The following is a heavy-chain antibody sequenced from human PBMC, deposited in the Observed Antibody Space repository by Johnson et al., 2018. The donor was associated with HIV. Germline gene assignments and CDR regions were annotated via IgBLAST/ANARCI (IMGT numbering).Heavy chain of an antibody. CDR3: AKSPAKDHGGNSGAFDI. D-gene: IGHD4-23*01. CDR2: ISFDGGNK. Sequence: QVQLVESGGGVVQPGRSLRLSCTASGFTFSTYGIHWVRQAPGKGLEWVAVISFDGGNKYYADSVKGRFTISRDNSKNTLYLQMNSLRAEDTAVYYCAKSPAKDHGGNSGAFDIWGQGTLVTVSS. V-gene: IGHV3-30*18. CDR1: GFTFSTYG. J-gene: IGHJ3*02.